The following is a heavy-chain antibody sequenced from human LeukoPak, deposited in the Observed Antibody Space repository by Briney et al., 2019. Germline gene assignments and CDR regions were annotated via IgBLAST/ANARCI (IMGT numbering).Heavy chain of an antibody. D-gene: IGHD7-27*01. CDR2: ISAYNGNT. CDR1: GYTFTSYG. Sequence: ASVKVSCKASGYTFTSYGISWVRQASGQGLEWMGWISAYNGNTNYAQKLQGRVTMTTDTSTSTAYMELRSLRSDDTAVYYCARDTGPNLGFRSPMGGYWGQGTLVTVSS. J-gene: IGHJ4*02. CDR3: ARDTGPNLGFRSPMGGY. V-gene: IGHV1-18*01.